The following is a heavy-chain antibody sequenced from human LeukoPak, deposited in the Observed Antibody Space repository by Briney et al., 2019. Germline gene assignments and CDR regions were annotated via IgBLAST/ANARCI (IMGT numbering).Heavy chain of an antibody. CDR3: ARDRGWTAAGTLFGYYGMDV. CDR1: GFTFSSYG. V-gene: IGHV3-30*03. Sequence: GGSLRLSCAASGFTFSSYGMPWVRQAPGKGLEWVAVISYDGSNKYYADSVKGRFTISRDNSKNTLYLQMNSLRAEDTAVYYCARDRGWTAAGTLFGYYGMDVWGQGTTVTVSS. J-gene: IGHJ6*02. D-gene: IGHD6-13*01. CDR2: ISYDGSNK.